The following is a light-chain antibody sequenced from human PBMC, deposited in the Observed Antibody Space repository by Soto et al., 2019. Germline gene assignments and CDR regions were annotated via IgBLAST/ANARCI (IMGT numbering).Light chain of an antibody. Sequence: EIVMTQSPATLSVSPGERATLSCRASQSVSSNLAWYQQKPGQAPRLLIYGASTRATGIPARFSGSGSGTEFTLTISSLQSEDFAVYYCQQYVASPYTFGQGTKVEIK. CDR1: QSVSSN. CDR2: GAS. CDR3: QQYVASPYT. J-gene: IGKJ2*01. V-gene: IGKV3-15*01.